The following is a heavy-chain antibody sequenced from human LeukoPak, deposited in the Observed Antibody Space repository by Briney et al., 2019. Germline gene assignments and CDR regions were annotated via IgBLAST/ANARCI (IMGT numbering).Heavy chain of an antibody. V-gene: IGHV4-59*01. Sequence: PSETLSLTCTASGASISSFYWSWIRQPPGKGLEFIGYVYYTGSTNYTPSLESRVTISLDTSKNEFSLKMSSVTAADTAVYYCARVPVYYGMDVWGQGTTVTVSS. CDR3: ARVPVYYGMDV. CDR2: VYYTGST. J-gene: IGHJ6*02. CDR1: GASISSFY.